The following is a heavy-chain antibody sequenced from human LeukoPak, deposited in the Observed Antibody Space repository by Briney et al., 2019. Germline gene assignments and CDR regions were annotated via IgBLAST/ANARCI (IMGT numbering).Heavy chain of an antibody. Sequence: GGSLRLSCAASGFTFSSYSMNWVRQAPGKGLEWVSSISSSSSYIYYADSVKGRFTISRDNAKNSLYLQMNSLRAEDTAVYYCAREPSGSQNGGIDYWGQGTLVTVSS. CDR1: GFTFSSYS. J-gene: IGHJ4*02. CDR2: ISSSSSYI. CDR3: AREPSGSQNGGIDY. D-gene: IGHD1-26*01. V-gene: IGHV3-21*01.